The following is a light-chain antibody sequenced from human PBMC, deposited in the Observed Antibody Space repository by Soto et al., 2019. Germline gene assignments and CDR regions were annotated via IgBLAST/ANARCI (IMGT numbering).Light chain of an antibody. J-gene: IGKJ4*01. CDR1: QSVNNNY. CDR3: QQYDTSLPYT. CDR2: GAS. V-gene: IGKV3-20*01. Sequence: EIVLTQSPGTLSLSPGDRATLSCEASQSVNNNYLAWYQHKRGQAPRLLIYGASSRATGIPDRFSGSESGTDFTLTIMRLEPEDVAVYYCQQYDTSLPYTFGGGTKVEIK.